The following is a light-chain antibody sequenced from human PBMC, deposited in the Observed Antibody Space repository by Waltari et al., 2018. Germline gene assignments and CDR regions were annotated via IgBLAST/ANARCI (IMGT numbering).Light chain of an antibody. J-gene: IGKJ1*01. CDR2: RAS. CDR3: QQHGTLPAT. Sequence: EIVLTQSPGTASLSPGERVTLSCRASQSVGSSSLALYQQKPGQAPRLVIYRASRRDTGSPDRFSGSGSVTDFSLTISRLEPEDFAVYYCQQHGTLPATFGQGTKVEIK. CDR1: QSVGSSS. V-gene: IGKV3-20*01.